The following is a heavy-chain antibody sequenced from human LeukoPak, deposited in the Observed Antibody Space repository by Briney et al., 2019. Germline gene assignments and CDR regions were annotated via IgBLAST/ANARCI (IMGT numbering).Heavy chain of an antibody. Sequence: GGSLRLSCSASGFTFSNYAMHCVRQVPGKGLEYVSAINSNGGSTYYADSMKGRFIISRDNSKNTLYLQMSSLRAEDTAVYYCVRNWGNLDYWGQGTLVTVSS. D-gene: IGHD7-27*01. J-gene: IGHJ4*02. CDR3: VRNWGNLDY. V-gene: IGHV3-64D*06. CDR1: GFTFSNYA. CDR2: INSNGGST.